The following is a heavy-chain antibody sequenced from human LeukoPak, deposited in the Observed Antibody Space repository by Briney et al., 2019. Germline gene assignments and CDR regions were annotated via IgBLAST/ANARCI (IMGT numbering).Heavy chain of an antibody. D-gene: IGHD3-22*01. V-gene: IGHV1-2*02. J-gene: IGHJ5*02. CDR3: ARAVMDSSGYYYSP. Sequence: ASVKVSCKSSGYTFNGYYMHWVRQAPGQGLEWMGWINPNNGGTKYAQNFQGRVTMTRDTSISTAYMELDRLRFDDTAVHYCARAVMDSSGYYYSPWGQGTLVTVSS. CDR1: GYTFNGYY. CDR2: INPNNGGT.